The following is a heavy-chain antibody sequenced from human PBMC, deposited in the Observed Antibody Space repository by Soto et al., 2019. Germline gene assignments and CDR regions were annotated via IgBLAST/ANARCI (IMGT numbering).Heavy chain of an antibody. Sequence: SETLSLTCTVSGGSISSSSYYWGWIRQPPGKGLEWIGSIYYSGSTYYNPSLKSRVTISVDTSKNQFSLKLSSVTAADTAVYYCARSAREYYYYGMDVWGQGTTVTVS. CDR1: GGSISSSSYY. CDR3: ARSAREYYYYGMDV. D-gene: IGHD1-26*01. J-gene: IGHJ6*02. V-gene: IGHV4-39*01. CDR2: IYYSGST.